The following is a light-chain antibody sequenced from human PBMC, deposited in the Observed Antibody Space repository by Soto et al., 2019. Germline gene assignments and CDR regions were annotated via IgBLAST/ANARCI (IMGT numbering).Light chain of an antibody. CDR3: QVWDSSSDVV. V-gene: IGLV3-21*02. J-gene: IGLJ2*01. CDR1: NIGSKS. CDR2: DDS. Sequence: SYELTQPPSVSVAPGQTARITCGGKNIGSKSVHWYQQKPGQAPVLVAYDDSDRPSGIPERFSGSNSGNTATLTISRVEAGDEADYYCQVWDSSSDVVFGGGTKVTVL.